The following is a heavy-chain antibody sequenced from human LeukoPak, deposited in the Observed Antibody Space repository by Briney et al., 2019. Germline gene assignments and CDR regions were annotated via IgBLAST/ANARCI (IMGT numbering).Heavy chain of an antibody. D-gene: IGHD3-16*01. CDR1: SFTCSSYW. CDR2: IKHNGDEL. J-gene: IGHJ4*02. Sequence: PGGSLRLSCAASSFTCSSYWMPWVRQAPGKGLEWVANIKHNGDELNYVDSVEDRFTISRDNAKNSLYLHMTGVRAEDTAVYYCARELRTFDSWGQGTLVTVSS. V-gene: IGHV3-7*01. CDR3: ARELRTFDS.